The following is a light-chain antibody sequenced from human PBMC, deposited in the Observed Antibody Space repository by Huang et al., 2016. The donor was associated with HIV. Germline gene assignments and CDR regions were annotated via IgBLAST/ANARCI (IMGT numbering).Light chain of an antibody. CDR3: QQYNNWPPWT. J-gene: IGKJ1*01. CDR1: QSVSSN. CDR2: GAS. Sequence: EIVMTQSPATLSVSPGERATLSCRTSQSVSSNLALYQQKPGQAPRLLIYGASTRATGIPASFSGSGSGTEFTLTISSLQSEDFAVYYCQQYNNWPPWTFGQGTKVEIK. V-gene: IGKV3-15*01.